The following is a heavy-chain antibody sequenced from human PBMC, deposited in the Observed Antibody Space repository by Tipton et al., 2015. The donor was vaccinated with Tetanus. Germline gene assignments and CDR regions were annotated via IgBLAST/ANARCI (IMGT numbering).Heavy chain of an antibody. V-gene: IGHV1-2*06. CDR1: GYPFTGYY. J-gene: IGHJ4*02. Sequence: QLVQSGAEVKKPGASVKVSCKASGYPFTGYYMHWVRQAPGQGLEWMGRINPKNGGTNRAQKFQGRVTMTRDTSINTVYMELSRLTSDDTAVYYCAREVYREIDYWGQGTLVTVSS. D-gene: IGHD5-24*01. CDR2: INPKNGGT. CDR3: AREVYREIDY.